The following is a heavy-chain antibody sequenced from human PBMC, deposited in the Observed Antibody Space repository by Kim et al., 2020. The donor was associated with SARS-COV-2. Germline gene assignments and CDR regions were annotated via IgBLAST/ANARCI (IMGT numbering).Heavy chain of an antibody. V-gene: IGHV3-49*04. CDR2: IRSKAYGGTT. J-gene: IGHJ6*03. Sequence: GGSLRLSCTASGFTFGDYAMSWVRQAPGKGLEWVGFIRSKAYGGTTEYAASVKGRFTISRDDSKSIAYLQMNSLKTEDTAVYYCTRATFEDPIVAAMVSRPLVYSSMDVWGKGTTVTVSS. D-gene: IGHD5-18*01. CDR1: GFTFGDYA. CDR3: TRATFEDPIVAAMVSRPLVYSSMDV.